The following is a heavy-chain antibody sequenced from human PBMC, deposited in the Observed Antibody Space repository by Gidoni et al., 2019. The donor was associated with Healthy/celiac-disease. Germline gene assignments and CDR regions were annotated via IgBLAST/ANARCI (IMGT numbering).Heavy chain of an antibody. CDR1: GYTFTGYY. CDR2: INPNSGGT. J-gene: IGHJ4*02. V-gene: IGHV1-2*02. D-gene: IGHD5-12*01. CDR3: ARDLISGYSGYDQPFDY. Sequence: QVQLVQSGAEVKKPGASVKVSCKASGYTFTGYYLHWVRQAPGQGLEWMGWINPNSGGTKYAQKFQGRVTMTRDTSISTAYRELSRLRSDDTAVYYCARDLISGYSGYDQPFDYWGQGTLVTVSS.